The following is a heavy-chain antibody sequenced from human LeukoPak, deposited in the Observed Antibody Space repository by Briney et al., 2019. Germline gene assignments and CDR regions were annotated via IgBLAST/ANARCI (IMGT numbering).Heavy chain of an antibody. CDR1: GSSFTSYW. J-gene: IGHJ4*02. CDR3: ARQNYYDSSGYYRYSYFDY. V-gene: IGHV5-51*01. D-gene: IGHD3-22*01. Sequence: GASLKISCKGSGSSFTSYWIGWVRPLPGKGLEWMGIIYPGDSDTRYSPSFQGQVTISADKSISTAYLQWSSLKASDTAMYYCARQNYYDSSGYYRYSYFDYWGQGTLVTVSS. CDR2: IYPGDSDT.